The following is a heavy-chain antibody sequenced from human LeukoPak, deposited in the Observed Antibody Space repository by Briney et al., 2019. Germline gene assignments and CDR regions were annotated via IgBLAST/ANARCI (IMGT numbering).Heavy chain of an antibody. Sequence: GGSLRLSCEASGFTFSSYWMHWVRQAPGKGLVWVARIKYDGSSTNYADSVKGRFTLSRDNAKNTLYLQINILSAAYTAVYYCARSDWFDHWGQGALVTVSS. CDR2: IKYDGSST. J-gene: IGHJ5*02. V-gene: IGHV3-74*01. CDR1: GFTFSSYW. CDR3: ARSDWFDH.